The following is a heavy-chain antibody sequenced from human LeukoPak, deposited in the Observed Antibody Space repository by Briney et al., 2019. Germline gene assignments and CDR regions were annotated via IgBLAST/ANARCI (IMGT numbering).Heavy chain of an antibody. CDR2: ISSSSSYI. Sequence: GWSLRLSCAASGCTFSSYSMNWVHQAPGKGLEWVSSISSSSSYIYYADSVKGRFTISRDNAKNSLYLQMNSLRAEDTAVYYCARDISSSYYYYMDVWGKGTTVTVSS. V-gene: IGHV3-21*01. J-gene: IGHJ6*03. D-gene: IGHD6-6*01. CDR3: ARDISSSYYYYMDV. CDR1: GCTFSSYS.